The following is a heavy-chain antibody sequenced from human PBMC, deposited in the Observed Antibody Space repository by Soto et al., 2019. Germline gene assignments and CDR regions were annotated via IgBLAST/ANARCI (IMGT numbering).Heavy chain of an antibody. V-gene: IGHV3-23*01. CDR2: ISGSGGST. D-gene: IGHD2-21*02. CDR1: GFTFSSYA. Sequence: GGSLRLSCAASGFTFSSYAMSWVRQAPGKGLEWVSAISGSGGSTYYADSVKGRFTISRDNSKNTLYLQMNSLRAEDTAVYYCAKGVVTATQPTYYFDYWGQGTLVTVSS. J-gene: IGHJ4*02. CDR3: AKGVVTATQPTYYFDY.